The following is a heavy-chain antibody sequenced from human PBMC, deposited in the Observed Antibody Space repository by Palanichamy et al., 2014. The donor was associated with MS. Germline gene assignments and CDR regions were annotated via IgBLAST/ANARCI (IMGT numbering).Heavy chain of an antibody. CDR3: ARGGTNNFDF. CDR1: GFTFSSYW. Sequence: GGSLRLSCAASGFTFSSYWMHWVRQAPGKGLVWVSRINSDGFSTAYADSVKGRFTFSRDNAENTLYLQMSSLRAEDTAVYYCARGGTNNFDFWGQGTLVTVSS. D-gene: IGHD2-8*01. J-gene: IGHJ4*02. V-gene: IGHV3-74*01. CDR2: INSDGFST.